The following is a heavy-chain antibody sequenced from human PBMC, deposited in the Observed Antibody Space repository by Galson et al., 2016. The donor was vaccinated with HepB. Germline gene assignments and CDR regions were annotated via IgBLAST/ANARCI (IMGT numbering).Heavy chain of an antibody. CDR1: GFTFTSYV. J-gene: IGHJ6*02. Sequence: SLRLSCAASGFTFTSYVFHWVRQAPGKGLEWVAAIWYDGNNKYYADSVKGRFTISRDNSKNTLYVQMNSLRVEDTAGYYCARDPRLDDFWSGYYLLGGMDVWGQGATVTVSS. CDR2: IWYDGNNK. CDR3: ARDPRLDDFWSGYYLLGGMDV. D-gene: IGHD3-3*01. V-gene: IGHV3-33*01.